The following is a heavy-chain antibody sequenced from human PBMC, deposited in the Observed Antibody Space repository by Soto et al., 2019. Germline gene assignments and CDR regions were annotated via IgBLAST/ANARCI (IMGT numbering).Heavy chain of an antibody. J-gene: IGHJ6*02. Sequence: PGYSLNISCKGSGYSFTSYWISWVRQMPGKGLEWMGRIDPSDSYTNYSPSFQGHVTISADESISTAYLQWSSLKASDTAMYYCASSGSRSIAARYYYYYGMDVWGQGTTVTVSS. D-gene: IGHD6-6*01. CDR3: ASSGSRSIAARYYYYYGMDV. V-gene: IGHV5-10-1*01. CDR1: GYSFTSYW. CDR2: IDPSDSYT.